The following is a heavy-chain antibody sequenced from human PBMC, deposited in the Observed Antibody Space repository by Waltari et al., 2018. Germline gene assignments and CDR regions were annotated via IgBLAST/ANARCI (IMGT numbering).Heavy chain of an antibody. CDR1: GYSIRSGYY. CDR3: ASPTPDAFDI. D-gene: IGHD4-17*01. V-gene: IGHV4-38-2*01. J-gene: IGHJ3*02. Sequence: QVQLQESGPGLVKPSETLSLTCAVSGYSIRSGYYWGWIRQPPGKGLGWIGSIYHSGSTYYNPSLKSRVTISVDTSKNQFSLKLSSVTAADTAVYYCASPTPDAFDIWGQGTMVTVSS. CDR2: IYHSGST.